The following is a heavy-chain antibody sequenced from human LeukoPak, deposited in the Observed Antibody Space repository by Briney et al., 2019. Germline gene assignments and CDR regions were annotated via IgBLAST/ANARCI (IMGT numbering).Heavy chain of an antibody. D-gene: IGHD5-24*01. J-gene: IGHJ4*02. Sequence: GGSLRLSCAASGFTLSNYGMHWVRQAPGKGLEWVAFIRYDGSHEYYVDSVRGRFTISRDFSKNTLYLQMNGLRAEDTAVYYCARDSHGYMSYYFDYWGQGTLVTVSS. CDR1: GFTLSNYG. CDR3: ARDSHGYMSYYFDY. CDR2: IRYDGSHE. V-gene: IGHV3-30*02.